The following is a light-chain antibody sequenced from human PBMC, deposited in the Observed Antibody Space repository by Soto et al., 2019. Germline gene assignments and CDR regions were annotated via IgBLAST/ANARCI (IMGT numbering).Light chain of an antibody. V-gene: IGLV2-23*01. CDR1: STDVGNYNL. CDR2: DAN. J-gene: IGLJ2*01. CDR3: CSYADSRRTDVV. Sequence: QSALTQPASVSGSPGQSITMSCSGISTDVGNYNLVSWFQQYPGEAPKLMIYDANKRPSGVSDRFSGSKSGSTASLTISGLQAEDEADYYCCSYADSRRTDVVFGGGTKLTVL.